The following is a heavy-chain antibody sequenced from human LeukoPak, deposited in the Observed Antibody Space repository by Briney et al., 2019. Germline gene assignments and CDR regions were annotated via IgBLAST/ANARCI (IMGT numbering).Heavy chain of an antibody. CDR3: ARDHSSGWYTPRGSYYYYYMDV. Sequence: SVKVSCKASGGTFSSYAISRVRQAPGQGLEWMGRIIPIFGTANYAQKFQGRVTITTDESTSTAYMELSSLRSEDTAVYYCARDHSSGWYTPRGSYYYYYMDVWGKGTTVTVSS. J-gene: IGHJ6*03. V-gene: IGHV1-69*05. CDR1: GGTFSSYA. D-gene: IGHD6-19*01. CDR2: IIPIFGTA.